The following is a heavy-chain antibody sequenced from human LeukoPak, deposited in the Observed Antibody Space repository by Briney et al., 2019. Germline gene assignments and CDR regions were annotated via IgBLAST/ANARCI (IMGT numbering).Heavy chain of an antibody. V-gene: IGHV4-59*01. CDR2: IHYTGST. CDR3: ATYTNRLHY. CDR1: SGSISYFY. J-gene: IGHJ4*02. D-gene: IGHD2-8*01. Sequence: SETLSLTCTVSSGSISYFYWNWIRQPPGKGLEWIGYIHYTGSTNYNPSLKSRVTISVDTSKNQFSLKLSSVTAADTAVYYCATYTNRLHYWGQGTLVTVSP.